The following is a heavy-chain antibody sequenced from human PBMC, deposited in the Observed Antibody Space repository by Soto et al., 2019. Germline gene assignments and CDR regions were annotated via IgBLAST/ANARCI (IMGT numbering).Heavy chain of an antibody. CDR1: GGTFSSYA. J-gene: IGHJ6*02. Sequence: SVKVSCKASGGTFSSYAISWVRQAPGQGLEWMGGIIPIFGTANYAQKFQGRVTVTADESTSTAYMELSSLRSEDTAVYYCARDRGRAGTTAKTNYYYYYGMDVWGQGTTVTVSS. V-gene: IGHV1-69*13. D-gene: IGHD1-7*01. CDR2: IIPIFGTA. CDR3: ARDRGRAGTTAKTNYYYYYGMDV.